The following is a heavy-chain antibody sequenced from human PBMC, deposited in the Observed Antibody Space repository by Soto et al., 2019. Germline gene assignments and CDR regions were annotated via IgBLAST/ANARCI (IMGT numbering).Heavy chain of an antibody. CDR1: GFIFKHHA. V-gene: IGHV3-33*01. Sequence: QVQLVESGGGVVQPGRSLRLSCAASGFIFKHHAMHWVRQAAGKGLEWVAQIWYDGSHTYYTDSVKGRFTISRDNLKDMVYLQMDNLRAEDTAVYYCARDGQQLAPYAMDVWGQGTTVTVSS. CDR2: IWYDGSHT. J-gene: IGHJ6*02. D-gene: IGHD1-1*01. CDR3: ARDGQQLAPYAMDV.